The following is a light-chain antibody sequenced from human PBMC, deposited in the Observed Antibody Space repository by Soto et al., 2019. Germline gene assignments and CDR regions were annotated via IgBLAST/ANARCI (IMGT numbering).Light chain of an antibody. CDR3: QQYYSYPIT. CDR1: QGISSY. J-gene: IGKJ5*01. V-gene: IGKV1-8*01. CDR2: AAS. Sequence: AIRMTQSPSSFSASTGDRVTITCRASQGISSYLAWYQQKPGKAPKLLIYAASTLQSGVPSRFSGSGSGTDFTLTISCLQSEDFATYYCQQYYSYPITFGQGKRREI.